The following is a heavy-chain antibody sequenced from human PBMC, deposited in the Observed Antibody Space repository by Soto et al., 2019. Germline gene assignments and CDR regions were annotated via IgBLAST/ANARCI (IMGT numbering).Heavy chain of an antibody. J-gene: IGHJ4*02. CDR1: GYAFTTYG. D-gene: IGHD1-1*01. V-gene: IGHV1-18*01. CDR2: ISAHNGNT. Sequence: QVHLVQSGAEVKKPGASVKVSCKGSGYAFTTYGITWVRQAPGQGLEWMGWISAHNGNTNYAQKLQGRVTVNRDTSTNTAYRELRSLRSDDTAVYYGARGRYGDYWCQGALVTVSS. CDR3: ARGRYGDY.